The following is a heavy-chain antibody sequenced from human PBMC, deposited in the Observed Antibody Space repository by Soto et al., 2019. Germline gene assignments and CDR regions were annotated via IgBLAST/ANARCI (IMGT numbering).Heavy chain of an antibody. V-gene: IGHV3-23*01. CDR3: AKARAQYYDFWSGYPVDY. J-gene: IGHJ4*02. CDR1: RFTFSNYA. Sequence: GGSLRLSCAASRFTFSNYAMSWVRQAPGKGLEWVSAISDSGDSTYYADSVKGRFTISRDNSKKNLYLQMNSLRAEDTAVYYCAKARAQYYDFWSGYPVDYWGQGTLVTVSS. D-gene: IGHD3-3*01. CDR2: ISDSGDST.